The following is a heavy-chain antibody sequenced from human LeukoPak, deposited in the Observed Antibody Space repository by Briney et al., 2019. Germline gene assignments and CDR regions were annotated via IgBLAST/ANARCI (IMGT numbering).Heavy chain of an antibody. CDR1: GFTFSSYA. Sequence: GGSLRLSCAASGFTFSSYAMHWVRQAPGKGLEWVAVISYDGNDKYADSAKGRFTISRDNSKNTLYLQMNSLRAEDTAVYYCAKVYYHFWDWDHWGQGTLVTVSS. D-gene: IGHD3-3*01. CDR2: ISYDGNDK. CDR3: AKVYYHFWDWDH. V-gene: IGHV3-30-3*01. J-gene: IGHJ4*02.